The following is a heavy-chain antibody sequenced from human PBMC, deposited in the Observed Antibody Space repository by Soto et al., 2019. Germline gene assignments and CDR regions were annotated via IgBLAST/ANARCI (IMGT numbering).Heavy chain of an antibody. J-gene: IGHJ4*02. CDR3: ARLITMVRGVMGYFDY. Sequence: QVQLVQSGAEVKKPGASVKVSCKASGYTFTSYAMHWVRQAPGQRLEWMGWINAGNGNTKYSQKFQGIFTITRDTSASTAYMELSSLRSEDTAVYYCARLITMVRGVMGYFDYWGQGTLVTVSS. D-gene: IGHD3-10*01. CDR1: GYTFTSYA. V-gene: IGHV1-3*01. CDR2: INAGNGNT.